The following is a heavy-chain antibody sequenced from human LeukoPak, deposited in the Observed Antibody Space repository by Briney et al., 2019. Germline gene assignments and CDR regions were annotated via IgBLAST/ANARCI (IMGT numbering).Heavy chain of an antibody. Sequence: GSRRLSCAVSGFTFSRYWMHWVRQAPGKGLVWVSRIRTDGSYTSYADSVKGRFTISRDNAKSTLYLQMNALRGEDTAVYYCASEEGGLDVWDQGTT. CDR3: ASEEGGLDV. CDR2: IRTDGSYT. CDR1: GFTFSRYW. V-gene: IGHV3-74*01. J-gene: IGHJ6*02.